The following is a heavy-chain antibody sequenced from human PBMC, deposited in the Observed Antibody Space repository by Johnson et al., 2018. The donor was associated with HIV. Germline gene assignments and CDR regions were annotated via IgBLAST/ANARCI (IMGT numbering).Heavy chain of an antibody. CDR2: ISWNSGSI. CDR1: GFNGEDEA. Sequence: VQLVESGGGLVQPGRSLRLSCAASGFNGEDEARHWVRQAPGKGLEWVSGISWNSGSIGYADSVKGRFTISRDNAKNSLYLQMNSLRAEDTALYYCAKDCSISSWSPGCPFDIWGQGTMVTVSS. CDR3: AKDCSISSWSPGCPFDI. J-gene: IGHJ3*02. V-gene: IGHV3-9*01. D-gene: IGHD6-13*01.